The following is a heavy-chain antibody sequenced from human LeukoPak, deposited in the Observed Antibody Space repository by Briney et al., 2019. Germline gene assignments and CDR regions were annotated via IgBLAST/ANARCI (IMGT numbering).Heavy chain of an antibody. CDR1: GDSISSYY. Sequence: PSETLSLTCSVSGDSISSYYWSWVRQPAGKGLEWIGRIHPSGSTNYNPSLKSRVTMSVDTSKNQFSLKLSSVTAADTAVYYCASVCSSTSCISGDAFDIWGQGTMVTVSS. CDR3: ASVCSSTSCISGDAFDI. J-gene: IGHJ3*02. CDR2: IHPSGST. V-gene: IGHV4-4*07. D-gene: IGHD2-2*01.